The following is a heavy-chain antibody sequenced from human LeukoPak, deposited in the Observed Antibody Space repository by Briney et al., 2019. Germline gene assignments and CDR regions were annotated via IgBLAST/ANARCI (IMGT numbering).Heavy chain of an antibody. J-gene: IGHJ4*02. V-gene: IGHV3-7*01. D-gene: IGHD2-2*01. CDR3: ARGCSSTSCFRGFDY. CDR2: IKQDGNEK. Sequence: PGGSLRLSCAGSGFSFSSYWMSWVRQAPGKGLEWVANIKQDGNEKYYVDSVKGRFTISRDNAKNSLYLQMNSLRAEDTAVYYCARGCSSTSCFRGFDYWGQGTLVTVSS. CDR1: GFSFSSYW.